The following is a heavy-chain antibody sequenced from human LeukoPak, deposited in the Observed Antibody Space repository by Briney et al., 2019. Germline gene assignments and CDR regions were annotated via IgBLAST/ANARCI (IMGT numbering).Heavy chain of an antibody. CDR3: TVNRGASDY. V-gene: IGHV3-73*01. CDR1: GFTFIGSA. J-gene: IGHJ4*02. Sequence: GGSLRLSCAASGFTFIGSAMHWVRQPSGKGLEWVGRIRSKANSYATAYAASVKGRFTISRDDSKNTAYLQMNSLKTEDTAVYYCTVNRGASDYWGQGTLVTVSS. CDR2: IRSKANSYAT. D-gene: IGHD1-26*01.